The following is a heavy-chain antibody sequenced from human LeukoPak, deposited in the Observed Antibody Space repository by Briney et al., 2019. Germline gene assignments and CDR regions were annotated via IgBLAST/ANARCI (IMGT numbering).Heavy chain of an antibody. CDR1: RFTFSNYW. V-gene: IGHV3-7*02. D-gene: IGHD6-13*01. J-gene: IGHJ4*02. CDR3: ASYSSSWHAIDH. Sequence: GGSLRLSCAASRFTFSNYWVSWVRQPPGKGLEWVANINQGGSEKYYLNSVKGRFTISRDNAKNTLYLQMNSLRAEDTAVYYCASYSSSWHAIDHWGQGTLVTVSS. CDR2: INQGGSEK.